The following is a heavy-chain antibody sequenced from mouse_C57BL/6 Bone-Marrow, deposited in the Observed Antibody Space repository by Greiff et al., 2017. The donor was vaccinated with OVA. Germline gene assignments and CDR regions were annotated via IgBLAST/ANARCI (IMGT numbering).Heavy chain of an antibody. CDR2: IRSKSNNYAT. CDR3: VGIYYYGPYAMDY. D-gene: IGHD1-1*01. J-gene: IGHJ4*01. V-gene: IGHV10-1*01. Sequence: EVNVVESGGGLVQPKGSLKLSCAASGFSFNTYAMNWVRQAPGKGLEWVARIRSKSNNYATYYADSVKDRFTISRDDSESMLYLQMNNLKTEDTAMYYCVGIYYYGPYAMDYWGQGTSVTVSS. CDR1: GFSFNTYA.